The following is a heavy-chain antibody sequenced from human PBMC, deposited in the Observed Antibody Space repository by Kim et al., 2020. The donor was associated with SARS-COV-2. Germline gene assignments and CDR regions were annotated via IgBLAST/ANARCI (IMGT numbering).Heavy chain of an antibody. J-gene: IGHJ4*02. CDR1: GFTFSSFG. D-gene: IGHD1-26*01. CDR3: ATPFSGTYGY. V-gene: IGHV3-48*02. CDR2: ISSSSSAI. Sequence: GGSLRLSCAASGFTFSSFGMHWVRQAPGKGLEWVSYISSSSSAIYYADSVKGRFTISRDKAKNSLYLQMNSLRDEDTAVYYCATPFSGTYGYLGQGTLV.